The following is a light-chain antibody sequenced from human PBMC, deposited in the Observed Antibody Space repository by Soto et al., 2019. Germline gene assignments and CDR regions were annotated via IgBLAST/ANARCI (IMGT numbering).Light chain of an antibody. CDR2: GAS. CDR3: QQYDSTPPT. V-gene: IGKV3-20*01. Sequence: EIVLTQSPGTLSLSPGERATLSCRASQSVNSNYLAWYQRKPGQAPRLLIYGASNRATDIPYRFSASGSGTDFTLTINRLEAEEFAMYYCQQYDSTPPTFGQGTKVEVK. J-gene: IGKJ1*01. CDR1: QSVNSNY.